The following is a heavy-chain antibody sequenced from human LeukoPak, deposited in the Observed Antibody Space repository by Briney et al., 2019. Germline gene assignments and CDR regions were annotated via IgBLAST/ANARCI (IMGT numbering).Heavy chain of an antibody. V-gene: IGHV3-30*02. CDR1: GFPFRTYG. Sequence: GGPLRLSCAASGFPFRTYGMHWVRQAPGKGLEWVTFIWYDGSDKFYVDSVKGRFTISRDNYKNTLFLQLNSLRVADTAVYYCAKRADYYDSSRALYDAFDLWGQGTMVTVSS. CDR3: AKRADYYDSSRALYDAFDL. D-gene: IGHD3-16*01. CDR2: IWYDGSDK. J-gene: IGHJ3*01.